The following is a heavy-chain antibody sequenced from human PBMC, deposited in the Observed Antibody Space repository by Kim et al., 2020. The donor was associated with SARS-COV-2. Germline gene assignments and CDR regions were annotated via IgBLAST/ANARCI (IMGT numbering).Heavy chain of an antibody. CDR1: GFTFSSYS. CDR3: ARDYYDSSGYLADY. CDR2: ISSSSSYI. Sequence: GGSLRLSCAASGFTFSSYSMNWVRQAPGKGLEWVSSISSSSSYIYYADSVKGRLTISRDNDKNSLYLQMNSLRAEDTAVYYCARDYYDSSGYLADYWGQGTLVTVSS. J-gene: IGHJ4*02. D-gene: IGHD3-22*01. V-gene: IGHV3-21*01.